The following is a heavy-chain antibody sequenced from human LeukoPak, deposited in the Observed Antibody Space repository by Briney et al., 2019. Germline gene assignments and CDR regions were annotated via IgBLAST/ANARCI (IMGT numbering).Heavy chain of an antibody. J-gene: IGHJ4*02. V-gene: IGHV4-61*02. Sequence: SETLSLTCTVSGGSISSGSYYWSWIRQPAGKGLEWIGRIYTSGSTNYNPSLKSRVTISVDTPKNQFSLKLSSVTAADTAVYYCARDRETVGDLDYWGQGTLVTVSS. CDR2: IYTSGST. CDR3: ARDRETVGDLDY. CDR1: GGSISSGSYY. D-gene: IGHD1-26*01.